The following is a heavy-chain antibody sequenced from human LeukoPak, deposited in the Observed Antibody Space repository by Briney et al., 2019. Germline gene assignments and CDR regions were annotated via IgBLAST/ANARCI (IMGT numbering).Heavy chain of an antibody. CDR2: IYPADSDT. CDR3: ARRCMSGYCSSGGPMDDY. Sequence: GESLKISCKGSGYSFTRYWIGWVRQIPETGLEWMGVIYPADSDTTYNPSIQGQVTISVDRSINTAYLQWSSLKASDTAMYYCARRCMSGYCSSGGPMDDYWGQGTLVTVSS. J-gene: IGHJ4*02. D-gene: IGHD2-15*01. V-gene: IGHV5-51*01. CDR1: GYSFTRYW.